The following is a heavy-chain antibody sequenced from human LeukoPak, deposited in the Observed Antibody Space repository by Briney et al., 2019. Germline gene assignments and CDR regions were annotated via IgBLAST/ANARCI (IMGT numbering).Heavy chain of an antibody. V-gene: IGHV4-34*01. CDR3: ARARITIFGVANIDFDY. Sequence: SETLSLTCAVYGGSFSGYYWSWIRQPPGKGLEWIGEINHSGSTNYNPSLKSRVTISVDTSKNQFSLKLSSVTAADTAVYYCARARITIFGVANIDFDYWGQGTLVTVSS. D-gene: IGHD3-3*01. CDR2: INHSGST. CDR1: GGSFSGYY. J-gene: IGHJ4*02.